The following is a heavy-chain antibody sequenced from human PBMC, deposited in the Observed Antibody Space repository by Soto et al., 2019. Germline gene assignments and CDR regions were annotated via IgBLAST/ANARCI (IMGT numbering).Heavy chain of an antibody. D-gene: IGHD1-1*01. CDR1: AYTFTNYD. CDR2: MNPNSGNT. J-gene: IGHJ6*01. V-gene: IGHV1-8*01. Sequence: QVQLEQSGAEVKKPGASVKVSCKASAYTFTNYDINWVRQATGQGLEWMGWMNPNSGNTGYAQRFQGRLTLPRDSSIRTAYRELSNLRSDDTAVYYCAGPRYNWNHTPPNPPPPSYSVDVWRQGTTVTVSS. CDR3: AGPRYNWNHTPPNPPPPSYSVDV.